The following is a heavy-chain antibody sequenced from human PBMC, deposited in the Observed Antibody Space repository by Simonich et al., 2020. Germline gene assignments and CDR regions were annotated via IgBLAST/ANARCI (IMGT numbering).Heavy chain of an antibody. J-gene: IGHJ6*03. CDR1: GYTFTGYY. CDR2: INPNSGGT. CDR3: ARGALTGDYYYMDV. Sequence: QVQLVQSGAEVKKPGASVKVSCKASGYTFTGYYMHWVRQAPGQGLEWMGWINPNSGGTNYAQKVQGRVTMTRDTSISTAYRELSRLRADDTAVYYCARGALTGDYYYMDVWGKGTTVTVSS. V-gene: IGHV1-2*02. D-gene: IGHD7-27*01.